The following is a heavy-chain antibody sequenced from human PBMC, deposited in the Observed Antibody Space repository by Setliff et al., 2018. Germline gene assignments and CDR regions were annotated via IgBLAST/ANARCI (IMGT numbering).Heavy chain of an antibody. CDR1: GFTFRDYS. D-gene: IGHD1-20*01. CDR3: AKGRVNDGIWDFDS. V-gene: IGHV3-23*05. J-gene: IGHJ4*02. CDR2: IDQASRP. Sequence: PGGSLRLSCATSGFTFRDYSLTWVRQAPGKGLEWVSGIDQASRPYYPDSMKGRYAISRDNSRNTISLQINDLRAEDTATYYCAKGRVNDGIWDFDSWGQGLLVTVSS.